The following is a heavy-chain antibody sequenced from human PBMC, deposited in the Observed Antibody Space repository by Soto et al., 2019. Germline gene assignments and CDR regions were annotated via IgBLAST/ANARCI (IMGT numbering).Heavy chain of an antibody. Sequence: QVQLQESGPGLVKPSQTLSLTCNVSGGPINSPDYYWTWIRQSPGKGLEWIGYLYFNGGTQYNPSLRTPIGMALDTSKKHFSLKMRSVTGADTAVYYCARGISKYSSWYEPHPWFEAWGQGALVTVSS. CDR1: GGPINSPDYY. CDR3: ARGISKYSSWYEPHPWFEA. V-gene: IGHV4-30-4*01. CDR2: LYFNGGT. D-gene: IGHD6-13*01. J-gene: IGHJ5*02.